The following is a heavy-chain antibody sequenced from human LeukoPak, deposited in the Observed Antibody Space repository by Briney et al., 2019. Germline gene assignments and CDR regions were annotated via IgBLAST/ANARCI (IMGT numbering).Heavy chain of an antibody. D-gene: IGHD4-11*01. CDR2: IWSDGTNK. J-gene: IGHJ4*02. CDR3: AKDAQRGFDYSNSLQY. V-gene: IGHV3-33*03. CDR1: GVTFNHYG. Sequence: GGSLRLSCTAAGVTFNHYGMHWVRQAPGKGLEWVAVIWSDGTNKHYGDSVKGRFTISRDDSEKTVYLQMDSLRPEDTAVYYCAKDAQRGFDYSNSLQYWGQGTPVTVST.